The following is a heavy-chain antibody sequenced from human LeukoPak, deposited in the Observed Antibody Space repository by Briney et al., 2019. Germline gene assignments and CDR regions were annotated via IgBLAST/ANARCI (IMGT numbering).Heavy chain of an antibody. CDR1: GFTVSSNY. V-gene: IGHV3-23*01. Sequence: GGSLRLSCAAPGFTVSSNYMSWVRQAPGKGLEWVSAISGSGGSTYYADSVKGRFTISRDNSKNTLYLQMNSLRAEDTAVYYCAKDLEEYPGIAVAGGDYWGQGTLVTVSS. CDR2: ISGSGGST. CDR3: AKDLEEYPGIAVAGGDY. J-gene: IGHJ4*02. D-gene: IGHD6-19*01.